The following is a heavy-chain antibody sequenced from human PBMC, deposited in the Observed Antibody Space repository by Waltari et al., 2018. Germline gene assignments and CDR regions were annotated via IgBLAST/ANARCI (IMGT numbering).Heavy chain of an antibody. CDR2: INPRGNTA. Sequence: QVQWVQSGAEVKKPGASVKIPCKASVYTFTNYFIHWVRQAPGQVLEWMGMINPRGNTATSAQKFQGRVTMTTNTSATTVYMDLSGLTAEDTDKYYCAREVAGWYFDSWGQGILVTVSS. CDR1: VYTFTNYF. V-gene: IGHV1-46*01. J-gene: IGHJ4*02. CDR3: AREVAGWYFDS.